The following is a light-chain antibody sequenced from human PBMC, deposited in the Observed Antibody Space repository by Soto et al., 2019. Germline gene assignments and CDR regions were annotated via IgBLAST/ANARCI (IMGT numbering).Light chain of an antibody. CDR3: QQYNDWPRT. CDR1: QSVSNN. V-gene: IGKV3-15*01. CDR2: GAS. Sequence: EIVMTQSPATLSVSPGERATLSCRASQSVSNNLAWYQQTPGQAPRLLIYGASTRATGIPARFSGSGSGTEFTLTISSLQSEDFAVYYCQQYNDWPRTFGKGPRWKSN. J-gene: IGKJ1*01.